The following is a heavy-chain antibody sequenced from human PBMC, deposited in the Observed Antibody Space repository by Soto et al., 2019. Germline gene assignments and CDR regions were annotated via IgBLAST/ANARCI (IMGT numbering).Heavy chain of an antibody. V-gene: IGHV1-24*01. Sequence: ASVKVSCKVSGYTLTELSMHWVRQAPGKGLEWMGGFDPEDGETIYAQKFQGRVTMTEDTSTNTAYMELSSLRSEDTAVYYCAKDKEPDGVWDIDFWGQGTRVTVSS. D-gene: IGHD3-16*01. CDR3: AKDKEPDGVWDIDF. CDR1: GYTLTELS. J-gene: IGHJ4*02. CDR2: FDPEDGET.